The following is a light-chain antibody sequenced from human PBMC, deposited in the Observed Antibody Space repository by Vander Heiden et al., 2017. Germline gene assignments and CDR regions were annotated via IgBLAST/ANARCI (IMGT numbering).Light chain of an antibody. J-gene: IGKJ1*01. CDR2: GAS. Sequence: EIVMTQSPATLSVYPGERATLSCGASQGVSSNLAWYQQKPGQAPRLLIYGASTRATGIPARFSGSGSGTEFTLTISSLQSEDFAVYYCQQYNNWPRTFGQGTKVEIK. CDR3: QQYNNWPRT. V-gene: IGKV3-15*01. CDR1: QGVSSN.